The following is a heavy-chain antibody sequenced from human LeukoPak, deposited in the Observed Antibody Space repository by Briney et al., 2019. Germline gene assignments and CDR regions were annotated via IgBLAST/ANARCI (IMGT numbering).Heavy chain of an antibody. V-gene: IGHV3-33*01. CDR1: GFTFSSYG. J-gene: IGHJ6*03. CDR3: ARDTVGAAATFNYYYYYTDV. D-gene: IGHD1-26*01. CDR2: IWYDGSNK. Sequence: GGSLRLSCAASGFTFSSYGMHWVRQAPGKGLEWVAVIWYDGSNKYYADSVKGRFTISRDNSKNTLYLQMNSLRAEDTAVYYCARDTVGAAATFNYYYYYTDVWGKGTTVTVSS.